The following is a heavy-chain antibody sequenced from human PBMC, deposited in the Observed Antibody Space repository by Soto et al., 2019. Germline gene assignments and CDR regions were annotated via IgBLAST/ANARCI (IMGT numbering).Heavy chain of an antibody. CDR1: GASITSVAYF. J-gene: IGHJ3*02. CDR2: IYNNGTT. V-gene: IGHV4-31*03. CDR3: AREPLI. Sequence: QVQLQASGPGLVKPSQTLSLTCTVSGASITSVAYFWTWISQHPGEGLEWYGYIYNNGTTPNNPSLQSRVTISLDTTKNQFSLRLSSVTAADTAVYYCAREPLIWGQGTMVSVSS.